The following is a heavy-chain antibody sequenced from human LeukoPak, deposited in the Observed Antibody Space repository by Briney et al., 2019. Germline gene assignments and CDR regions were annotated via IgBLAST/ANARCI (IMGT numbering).Heavy chain of an antibody. CDR2: IWYDGSNK. J-gene: IGHJ4*02. V-gene: IGHV3-33*01. CDR3: ARDESSGTYYYYFDY. Sequence: GWSLRLSCAASGFTFSSYGMHWVRQAPGKGLEWVAVIWYDGSNKYYADSVKGRFTISRDNSKNTLYLQMNSKRAEDRAVYYCARDESSGTYYYYFDYWGQGTLLAVSS. CDR1: GFTFSSYG. D-gene: IGHD1-26*01.